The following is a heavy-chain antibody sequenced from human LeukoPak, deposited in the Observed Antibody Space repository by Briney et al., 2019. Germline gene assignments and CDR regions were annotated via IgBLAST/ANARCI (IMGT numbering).Heavy chain of an antibody. CDR3: ARYDYYGSGSYSFDP. CDR1: GGTFSSYA. V-gene: IGHV1-69*01. Sequence: SVKVSCKASGGTFSSYAISWVRQAPGQGLEWMGGIIPIFGTANYAQKFQGRVTITADESTSTAYMELSSLRSEDTAVYYCARYDYYGSGSYSFDPWGQGTLDTVSS. J-gene: IGHJ5*02. D-gene: IGHD3-10*01. CDR2: IIPIFGTA.